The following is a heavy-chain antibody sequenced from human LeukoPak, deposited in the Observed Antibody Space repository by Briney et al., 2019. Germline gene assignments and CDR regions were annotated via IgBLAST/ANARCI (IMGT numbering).Heavy chain of an antibody. J-gene: IGHJ4*02. D-gene: IGHD6-13*01. CDR2: IYSGGST. Sequence: GGSLSLSCAASGFTVSSNYMSWVRQAPGKGLEWVSVIYSGGSTYYADSVKGRFTISRDNSENTLYLQMNSLRAEDTAVYYCARGLSIAAAGTGFDYWGQGTLVTVSS. CDR3: ARGLSIAAAGTGFDY. V-gene: IGHV3-66*02. CDR1: GFTVSSNY.